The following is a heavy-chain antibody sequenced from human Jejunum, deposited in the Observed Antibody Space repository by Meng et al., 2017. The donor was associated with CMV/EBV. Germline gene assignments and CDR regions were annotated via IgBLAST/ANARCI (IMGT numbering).Heavy chain of an antibody. CDR2: ISYDGTIH. CDR1: GFVFSNYA. CDR3: ARGAPWTDYDY. J-gene: IGHJ4*02. V-gene: IGHV3-30-3*01. D-gene: IGHD3/OR15-3a*01. Sequence: LSCAASGFVFSNYAMHWVRQAPGKGLEWVAIISYDGTIHYYAGSVRGRFTISRDNSMHTLYLQMNSLRGDDTAIYYCARGAPWTDYDYWGQGTLVTVSS.